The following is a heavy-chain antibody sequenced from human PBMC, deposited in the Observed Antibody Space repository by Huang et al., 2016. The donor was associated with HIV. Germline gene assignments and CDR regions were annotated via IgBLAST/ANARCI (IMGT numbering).Heavy chain of an antibody. CDR1: GGAFWCSS. J-gene: IGHJ4*02. D-gene: IGHD3-10*01. CDR3: ARGFNYYASDNLGVYYFDS. Sequence: QLQLKQWGAGLLKPSETLSLTCAVYGGAFWCSSWTWIRQFPEKGLVWIEDINDNGMIIYNPSLSARVTISTATSKNQLSLHLTSVTAADTARYYCARGFNYYASDNLGVYYFDSWGLGTLVTVSP. V-gene: IGHV4-34*02. CDR2: INDNGMI.